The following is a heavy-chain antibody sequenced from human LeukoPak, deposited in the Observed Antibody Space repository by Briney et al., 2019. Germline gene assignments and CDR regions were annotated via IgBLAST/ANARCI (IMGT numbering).Heavy chain of an antibody. D-gene: IGHD5-18*01. Sequence: PSETLSLTCTVSGGSISSGGYYWSWIRQQPGKGLEWIGSIYYSKNTYYNPSLKSRVTISADTSKNQFSLTLGSVSATDTAVYYCVSPRGFSYGYFDYWGQGTLVTVSS. CDR1: GGSISSGGYY. V-gene: IGHV4-39*01. J-gene: IGHJ4*02. CDR3: VSPRGFSYGYFDY. CDR2: IYYSKNT.